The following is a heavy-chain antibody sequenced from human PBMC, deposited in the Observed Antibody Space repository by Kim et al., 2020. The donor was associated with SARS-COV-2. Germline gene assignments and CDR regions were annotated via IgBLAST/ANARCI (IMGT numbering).Heavy chain of an antibody. Sequence: SETLSLTCAVYGGSFSGYYWSWIRQPPGKGLEWIGEINHSGSTNYNPSLKSRVTISVDTSKNQFSLKLSSVTAADTAVYYCARGSSYTTMVRGVIQGGYYYYYGMDVWGQGTTVTVSS. D-gene: IGHD3-10*01. CDR3: ARGSSYTTMVRGVIQGGYYYYYGMDV. J-gene: IGHJ6*02. V-gene: IGHV4-34*01. CDR1: GGSFSGYY. CDR2: INHSGST.